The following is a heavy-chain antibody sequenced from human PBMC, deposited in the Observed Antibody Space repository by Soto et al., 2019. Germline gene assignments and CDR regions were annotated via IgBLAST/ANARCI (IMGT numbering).Heavy chain of an antibody. CDR2: IYYSGST. V-gene: IGHV4-59*08. D-gene: IGHD5-12*01. CDR3: ARHEGWLQTNWFDP. J-gene: IGHJ5*02. CDR1: GGSISSYY. Sequence: SETLSLTCTVSGGSISSYYWSWIRQPPGKGLEWIGYIYYSGSTNYNPSLKSRVTISVDTSKNQFSLKLSSLTAADTAVYYCARHEGWLQTNWFDPWCQGTLVTFSS.